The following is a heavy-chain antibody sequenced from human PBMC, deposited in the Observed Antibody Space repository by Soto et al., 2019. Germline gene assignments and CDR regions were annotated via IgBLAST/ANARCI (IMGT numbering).Heavy chain of an antibody. V-gene: IGHV3-7*01. D-gene: IGHD3-10*01. CDR3: SRDPGFGAIDY. J-gene: IGHJ4*02. Sequence: GGSLRLSCAASGFTFSSSWMAWVRQAPGKGLEWVALINPDGSVASYVGSVRGRFIISRDNAQNSLYLQMNSVSAEDTAVYYCSRDPGFGAIDYWGQGALVTVSS. CDR2: INPDGSVA. CDR1: GFTFSSSW.